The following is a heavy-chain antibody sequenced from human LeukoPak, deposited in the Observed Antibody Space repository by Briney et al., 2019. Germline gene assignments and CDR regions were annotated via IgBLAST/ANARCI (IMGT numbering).Heavy chain of an antibody. V-gene: IGHV3-21*01. Sequence: GGSLRLSCAASGFTFSSYSMNWFRQAPEKGLEWVSSISSGSTYIYYADSVKGRFTISRDNAKNSLYLQMNSLRAEDTAVYYCACTSGYDFSSYFYYYMDVWGKGTTVTVSS. CDR2: ISSGSTYI. CDR3: ACTSGYDFSSYFYYYMDV. J-gene: IGHJ6*03. D-gene: IGHD5-12*01. CDR1: GFTFSSYS.